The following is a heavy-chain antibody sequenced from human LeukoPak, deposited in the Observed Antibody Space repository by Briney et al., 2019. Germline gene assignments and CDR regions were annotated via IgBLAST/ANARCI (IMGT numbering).Heavy chain of an antibody. V-gene: IGHV1-2*02. CDR3: ARDITLPEWLFQGYYFDY. D-gene: IGHD3-3*01. CDR1: GYTFTGYY. CDR2: INPNSGGT. Sequence: ASVKVSCKASGYTFTGYYMHWLRQAPGQGLEWMGWINPNSGGTNYAQKFQGRVTMTRDTSISTAYMELSRLRSDDTAVYYCARDITLPEWLFQGYYFDYWGQGTLVTVSS. J-gene: IGHJ4*02.